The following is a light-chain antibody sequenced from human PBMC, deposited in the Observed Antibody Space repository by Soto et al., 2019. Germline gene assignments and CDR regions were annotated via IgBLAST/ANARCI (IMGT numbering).Light chain of an antibody. CDR2: DVS. Sequence: EIVLTQSPGTLSLSPGEGATLSCRASQSVSSSLLAWFQQKPGQAPRLLIHDVSSRATGIPDRFSGSESGTDFTLSISRLEPEDFAVYYCHQYGSSPLTFGQGTKLEIK. CDR3: HQYGSSPLT. CDR1: QSVSSSL. V-gene: IGKV3-20*01. J-gene: IGKJ2*01.